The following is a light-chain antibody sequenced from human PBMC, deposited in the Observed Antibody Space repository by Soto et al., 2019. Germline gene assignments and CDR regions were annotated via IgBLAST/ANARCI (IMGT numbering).Light chain of an antibody. V-gene: IGKV1-27*01. J-gene: IGKJ3*01. CDR2: TAS. CDR3: QKYNSAPFT. Sequence: DIQMTQSPSSLSASVGDRVTITCRASQDISDYLVWYQQKPGKVPKLLIYTASTLQSGVPSRFSRSGSGTDFTLTISSLQPENVATYYYQKYNSAPFTFGPGTKVDIK. CDR1: QDISDY.